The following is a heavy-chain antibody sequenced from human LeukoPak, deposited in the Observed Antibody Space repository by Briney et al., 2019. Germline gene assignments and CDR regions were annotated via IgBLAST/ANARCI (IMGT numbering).Heavy chain of an antibody. J-gene: IGHJ4*02. Sequence: GGSLRLSCAASGFTFSSYAMSWVRQAPGEGLEWVSAISGSGGSTYYADSVKGRFTISRDNSKNTLYLQMNSLRAEDTAVYYCAKEVSGSYPIAPYFDYWGQGTLVTVSS. V-gene: IGHV3-23*01. CDR1: GFTFSSYA. CDR2: ISGSGGST. CDR3: AKEVSGSYPIAPYFDY. D-gene: IGHD1-26*01.